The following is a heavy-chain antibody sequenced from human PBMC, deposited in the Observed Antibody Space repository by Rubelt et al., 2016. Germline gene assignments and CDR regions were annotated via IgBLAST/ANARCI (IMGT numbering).Heavy chain of an antibody. J-gene: IGHJ4*02. D-gene: IGHD6-13*01. CDR3: ASSPTYSSSWYFPGY. CDR1: GYTFPSYG. CDR2: ISAYNGNT. V-gene: IGHV1-18*01. Sequence: QVQLVQSGAEVKKPGASVKVSCKASGYTFPSYGISWVRQAPGQGLEWMGWISAYNGNTNYAQMLQGRVPMTTDTYTSTAYMELRSLRSDDTAVYYCASSPTYSSSWYFPGYWGQGTLVTVSS.